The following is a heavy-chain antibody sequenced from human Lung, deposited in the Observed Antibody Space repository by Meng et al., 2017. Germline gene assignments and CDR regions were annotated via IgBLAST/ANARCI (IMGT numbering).Heavy chain of an antibody. J-gene: IGHJ4*02. Sequence: QGHLQQWGAGLLKPSETMALTCVVSGGPVRDYSWSGIRQPPGKGLEWIGEINHSGSTNYNPSLKSRATISVDTSQNNLSLKLSSVTAADSAVYYCARGPTTMAHDFDYWGQGTLVTVSS. CDR3: ARGPTTMAHDFDY. CDR2: INHSGST. V-gene: IGHV4-34*01. CDR1: GGPVRDYS. D-gene: IGHD4-11*01.